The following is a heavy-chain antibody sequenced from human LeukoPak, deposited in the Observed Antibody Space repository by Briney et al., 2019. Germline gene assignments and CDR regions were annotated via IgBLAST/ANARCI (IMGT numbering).Heavy chain of an antibody. D-gene: IGHD2-2*01. Sequence: LETLSLTCAVYGGSFSGYYWSWIRQPPGKGLEWIGEINHSGSTDYNPSPKSRVTISVDTSKNQFSLKLSSVTAADTAVYYCARGLNPHGVSSHLYRYYYYMDVWGKGTTVTVSS. CDR1: GGSFSGYY. CDR2: INHSGST. CDR3: ARGLNPHGVSSHLYRYYYYMDV. J-gene: IGHJ6*03. V-gene: IGHV4-34*01.